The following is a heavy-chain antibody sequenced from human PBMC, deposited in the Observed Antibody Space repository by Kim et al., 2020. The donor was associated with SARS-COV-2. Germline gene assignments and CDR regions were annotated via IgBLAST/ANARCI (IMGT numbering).Heavy chain of an antibody. CDR1: GFTVSSNY. V-gene: IGHV3-53*01. Sequence: GGSLRLSCAASGFTVSSNYMSWVRQAPGKGLEWVSVIYSGGSTYYADSVKGRFTISRDNSKNTLYLQMNSLRAEDTAVYYCASHLGNWYYFDYWGQGTLVTVSS. CDR3: ASHLGNWYYFDY. J-gene: IGHJ4*02. D-gene: IGHD1-1*01. CDR2: IYSGGST.